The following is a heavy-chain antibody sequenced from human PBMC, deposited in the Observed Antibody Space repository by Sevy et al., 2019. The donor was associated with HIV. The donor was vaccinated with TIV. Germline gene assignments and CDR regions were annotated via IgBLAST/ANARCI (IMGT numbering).Heavy chain of an antibody. Sequence: GSLRLSCVASGFTFSDDYMEWVRQAPGKGLEWVGRTRNKADGYTTEYAASAKGRFTISRDESKNSLYVQMNSLKAEDTAVYYCATHAGIAAAGRVFDYWGQGTLVTVSS. CDR1: GFTFSDDY. J-gene: IGHJ4*02. V-gene: IGHV3-72*01. D-gene: IGHD6-13*01. CDR3: ATHAGIAAAGRVFDY. CDR2: TRNKADGYTT.